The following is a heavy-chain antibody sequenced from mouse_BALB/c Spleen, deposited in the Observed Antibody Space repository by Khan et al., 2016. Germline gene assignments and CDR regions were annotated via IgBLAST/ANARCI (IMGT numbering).Heavy chain of an antibody. CDR2: INTHTGES. Sequence: QVQLVQSGPELKKPGETVKISCKASGYTFTNYGMNWVKQAPGKGLKWMGWINTHTGESIYDDDFKGRFAFSLETSASTAYLQLNNLKNEDMATYICARDTARATPFAYWGQGTLVTISA. CDR3: ARDTARATPFAY. V-gene: IGHV9-1*02. CDR1: GYTFTNYG. D-gene: IGHD3-1*01. J-gene: IGHJ3*01.